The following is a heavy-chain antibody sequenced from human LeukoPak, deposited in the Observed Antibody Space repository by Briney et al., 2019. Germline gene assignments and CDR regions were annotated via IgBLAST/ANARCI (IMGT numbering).Heavy chain of an antibody. CDR1: GYTFTGYY. V-gene: IGHV1-2*02. CDR2: VNPNSGGT. Sequence: GASVKVSCKASGYTFTGYYMHWVRQAPGQGLEWMGWVNPNSGGTNYAQKFQGRVTMTRDTSISTAYMELSRLRSDDTAVYYCARDWFGELLGVFDPWGQGTLVTVSS. D-gene: IGHD3-10*01. J-gene: IGHJ5*02. CDR3: ARDWFGELLGVFDP.